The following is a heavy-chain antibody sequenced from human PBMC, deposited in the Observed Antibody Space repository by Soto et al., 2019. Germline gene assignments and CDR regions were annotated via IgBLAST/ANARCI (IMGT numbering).Heavy chain of an antibody. CDR3: ARALYGSGSYFDY. D-gene: IGHD3-10*01. CDR1: GGSISSYY. V-gene: IGHV4-59*01. J-gene: IGHJ4*02. Sequence: QVQLQESGPGLVKPSETLSLTCTVSGGSISSYYWSWIRQPPGKGLEWIGYIYYSGSTNYNPSLKSRVTISVDTSKTQFSLKLSSVTAADTAVYYCARALYGSGSYFDYWGQGTLVTVSS. CDR2: IYYSGST.